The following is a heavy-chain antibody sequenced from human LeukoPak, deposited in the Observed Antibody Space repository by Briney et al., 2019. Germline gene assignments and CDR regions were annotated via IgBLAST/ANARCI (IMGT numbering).Heavy chain of an antibody. CDR1: GGSFSGYY. CDR3: ATISSTWYVDY. V-gene: IGHV4-34*01. CDR2: IYSSGST. J-gene: IGHJ4*02. D-gene: IGHD6-13*01. Sequence: SETLSLTCAVYGGSFSGYYRSWIRQPPGKGLERIGSIYSSGSTYYNPSLKSRVTTSVDTSKNQFSLKLSSVTAADTAVYYCATISSTWYVDYWAREPWSPSPQ.